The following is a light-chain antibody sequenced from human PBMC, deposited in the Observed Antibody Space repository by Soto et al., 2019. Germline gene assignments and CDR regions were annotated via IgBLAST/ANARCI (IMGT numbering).Light chain of an antibody. CDR3: QQYGSAPLT. V-gene: IGKV3-20*01. CDR2: GAS. Sequence: EIVLTQSPGTLSLSPGERATVSCRASQSVSSSYLAWDQQKPGQAPRLLIYGASSRATGIPDRFSGSGSGTDFTLTISRLEPEDFAVYYCQQYGSAPLTFGGGTKVDIK. J-gene: IGKJ4*01. CDR1: QSVSSSY.